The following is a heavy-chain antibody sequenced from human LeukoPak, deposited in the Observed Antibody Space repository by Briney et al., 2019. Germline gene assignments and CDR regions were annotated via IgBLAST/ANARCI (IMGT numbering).Heavy chain of an antibody. CDR2: INEGGDT. CDR3: ARGLGWKVSTMGLFYMDV. D-gene: IGHD1-1*01. CDR1: GSSFSGFD. Sequence: SETLSLTCAVYGSSFSGFDWSWVRQAPGKGLEWIGEINEGGDTKYNPSLKSRVTLSVDTSRNEFSLKIRSVTAADTAVYYCARGLGWKVSTMGLFYMDVWGEGTTVTVCS. J-gene: IGHJ6*03. V-gene: IGHV4-34*01.